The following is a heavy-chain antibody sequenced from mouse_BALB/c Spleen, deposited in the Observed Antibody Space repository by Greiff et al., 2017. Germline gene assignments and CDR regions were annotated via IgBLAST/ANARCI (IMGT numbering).Heavy chain of an antibody. D-gene: IGHD2-4*01. CDR3: ARVYYDYDGYAMDY. J-gene: IGHJ4*01. V-gene: IGHV1-4*02. Sequence: QVQLQQSAAELARPGASVKMSCKASGYTFTSYTMHWVNQRPGQGLEWIGYINPSSGYTEYNQKFKDKTTLTADKSSSTAYMQLSSLTSEDSAVYYCARVYYDYDGYAMDYWGQGTSVTVSS. CDR1: GYTFTSYT. CDR2: INPSSGYT.